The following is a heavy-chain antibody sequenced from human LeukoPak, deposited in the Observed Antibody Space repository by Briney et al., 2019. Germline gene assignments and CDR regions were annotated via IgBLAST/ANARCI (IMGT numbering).Heavy chain of an antibody. CDR3: ARGQRTCSGGSCYSYWYFDL. CDR2: IYYSGST. D-gene: IGHD2-15*01. J-gene: IGHJ2*01. CDR1: GGSISSYY. Sequence: KPSETLSLTCTVSGGSISSYYWSWIRQPPGKGLEWIGYIYYSGSTNYNPSLKSRVTISVDTSKNKFSLKLSSVTAADTAVYYCARGQRTCSGGSCYSYWYFDLWGRGTLVTVSS. V-gene: IGHV4-59*01.